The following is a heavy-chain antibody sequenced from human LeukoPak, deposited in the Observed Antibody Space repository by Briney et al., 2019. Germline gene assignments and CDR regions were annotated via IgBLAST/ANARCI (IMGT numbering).Heavy chain of an antibody. CDR2: IYRSGST. D-gene: IGHD6-19*01. V-gene: IGHV4-38-2*02. CDR3: ARRHSSGWFYY. J-gene: IGHJ4*02. Sequence: SETLSLTCTVSGYSISNGYYWDWIRQPPGRGLEWIGNIYRSGSTSYNPSLKSRVTISVDTSKNQFSLKVNSVTAADTAVYFCARRHSSGWFYYWGQGTLVTVSS. CDR1: GYSISNGYY.